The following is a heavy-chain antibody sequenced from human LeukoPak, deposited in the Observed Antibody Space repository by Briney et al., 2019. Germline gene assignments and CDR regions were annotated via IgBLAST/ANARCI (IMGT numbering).Heavy chain of an antibody. D-gene: IGHD3-22*01. V-gene: IGHV1-46*01. Sequence: GASVKVSCKASGYTFTSYYMHWVRQAPGQGLEWMGIINPSGGSTSYAQKFQGRVTITRDTSTSTVYMELSSLRSDDTAVYYCGRVSRGDYYDSWGFLYYWGKGTMVTASS. CDR2: INPSGGST. J-gene: IGHJ4*02. CDR1: GYTFTSYY. CDR3: GRVSRGDYYDSWGFLYY.